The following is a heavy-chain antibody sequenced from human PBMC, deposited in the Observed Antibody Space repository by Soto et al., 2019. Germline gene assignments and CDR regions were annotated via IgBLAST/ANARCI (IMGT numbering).Heavy chain of an antibody. J-gene: IGHJ4*02. CDR2: ISGSGGST. CDR1: GFTFSSYA. Sequence: GGSLRLSCAASGFTFSSYAMSWVRQAPGKGLEWVSAISGSGGSTYYADSVKGRFTISRDNSKNTLYLQMNSLRAEDTAVYYCAPRKRGGILTGYYFGYWGQGTLVTVSS. D-gene: IGHD3-9*01. CDR3: APRKRGGILTGYYFGY. V-gene: IGHV3-23*01.